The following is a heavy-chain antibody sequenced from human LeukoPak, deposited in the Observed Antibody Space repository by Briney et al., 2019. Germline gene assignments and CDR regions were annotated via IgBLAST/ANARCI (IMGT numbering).Heavy chain of an antibody. CDR3: ARGGGYGGSPVPYYFDY. CDR1: GFTFSSYT. V-gene: IGHV3-23*01. J-gene: IGHJ4*02. CDR2: ISGSGGST. D-gene: IGHD4-23*01. Sequence: PAGSLTLSCAASGFTFSSYTMSWVRQAPGKGLEWVSAISGSGGSTYYADSVKGRFTISRDNSKNTLYLQMNSLRAEDTAVYYCARGGGYGGSPVPYYFDYWGQGTLVTVSS.